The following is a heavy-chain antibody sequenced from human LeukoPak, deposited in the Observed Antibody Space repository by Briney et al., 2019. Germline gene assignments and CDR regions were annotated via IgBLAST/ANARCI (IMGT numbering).Heavy chain of an antibody. Sequence: PGRSLRLSCAASGFTFSSYGMHWVRQAPGKGLEWVAVISYDGSNKYYADSVKGRFTISRDNSKNTLYLQMNSLRAEDTAVYYCAKDARCCTSSSGSYGMDVRGQGTTVTVSS. V-gene: IGHV3-30*18. D-gene: IGHD2-2*01. CDR3: AKDARCCTSSSGSYGMDV. CDR2: ISYDGSNK. J-gene: IGHJ6*02. CDR1: GFTFSSYG.